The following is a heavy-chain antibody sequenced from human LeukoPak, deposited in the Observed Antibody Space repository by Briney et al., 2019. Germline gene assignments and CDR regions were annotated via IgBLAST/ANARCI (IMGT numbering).Heavy chain of an antibody. CDR2: IYYSGST. CDR1: GGSISSGGYY. CDR3: ARGGPGQRPSYYGSGSYSDYFDY. J-gene: IGHJ4*02. Sequence: PSETLSLTCTVSGGSISSGGYYWSWLRQHPGKGLEWIGYIYYSGSTYYNPSLKSRVTISVDTSKNQFSLKLSSVTAADTAVYYCARGGPGQRPSYYGSGSYSDYFDYWGQGTLVTVSS. D-gene: IGHD3-10*01. V-gene: IGHV4-31*03.